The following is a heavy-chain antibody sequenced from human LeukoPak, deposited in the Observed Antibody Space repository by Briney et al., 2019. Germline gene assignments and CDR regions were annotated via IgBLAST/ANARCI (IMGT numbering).Heavy chain of an antibody. J-gene: IGHJ4*02. CDR1: GGSISSYY. D-gene: IGHD3-9*01. CDR2: IYYSGST. V-gene: IGHV4-59*08. Sequence: SETLSLTCTVSGGSISSYYWSWIRQPPGKGLEGIGYIYYSGSTNYNPSLKSRVTISVDTSKNQFSLKLSSVTAADTAVYYCARHGRYFDWSSEYYFDYWGQGTLVTVSS. CDR3: ARHGRYFDWSSEYYFDY.